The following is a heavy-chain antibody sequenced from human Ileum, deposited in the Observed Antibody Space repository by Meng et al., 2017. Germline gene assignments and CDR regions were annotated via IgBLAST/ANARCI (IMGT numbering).Heavy chain of an antibody. Sequence: EVQLVESGGGLVQPGGSLRLSCAASGFTFSSYGMHWVRQVPGKGLVWVSRIRYDGSRTGYADSVKGRFTISRDNAKNTVYLQMNSLRAEDTAIYYCAKDFSSSPGDYWGQGTLVTVSS. CDR1: GFTFSSYG. J-gene: IGHJ4*02. D-gene: IGHD2/OR15-2a*01. V-gene: IGHV3-74*01. CDR3: AKDFSSSPGDY. CDR2: IRYDGSRT.